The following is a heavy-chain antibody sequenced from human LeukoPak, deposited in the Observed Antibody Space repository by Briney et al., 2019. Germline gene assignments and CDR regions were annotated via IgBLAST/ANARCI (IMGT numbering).Heavy chain of an antibody. CDR2: FDPEDGET. Sequence: ASVKVSCKVSGYTLTELSMHWVRQAPGKGLEWMGGFDPEDGETIYAQKFQGRVTMTEDTSTDTAYMELSSLRSEDTAVYYCARDRQTSCSSTTCSFDHFDYWGQGTLVTVSS. CDR1: GYTLTELS. J-gene: IGHJ4*02. V-gene: IGHV1-24*01. D-gene: IGHD2-2*01. CDR3: ARDRQTSCSSTTCSFDHFDY.